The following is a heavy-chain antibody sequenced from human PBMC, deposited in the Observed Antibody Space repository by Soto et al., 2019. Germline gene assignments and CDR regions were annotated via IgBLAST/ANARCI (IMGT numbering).Heavy chain of an antibody. V-gene: IGHV1-69*08. CDR3: ARELDSSGIDY. CDR1: GGTFSSYT. D-gene: IGHD3-22*01. CDR2: IIPILGIA. Sequence: QVQLVQSGAEVKKPGSSVKVSCKASGGTFSSYTISWVRQSPGQGLEWMGRIIPILGIADYAQKFQGRVTITADKSTSTAYMELSSLRSEDTAVYYCARELDSSGIDYWGQGTLVTVSS. J-gene: IGHJ4*02.